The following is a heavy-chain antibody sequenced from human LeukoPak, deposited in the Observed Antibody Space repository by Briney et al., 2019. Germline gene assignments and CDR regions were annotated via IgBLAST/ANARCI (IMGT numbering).Heavy chain of an antibody. D-gene: IGHD5-18*01. V-gene: IGHV3-74*03. Sequence: GGSLRLSCAASGFTFSAYYMHWVRQAPGKGPVWVSRINSDGSDITYEDSVKGRFTISRDNAKNTLYLQMISLRAEDTAVYYCARDWQWLDAFDIWGQGTMVTVSS. CDR2: INSDGSDI. J-gene: IGHJ3*02. CDR3: ARDWQWLDAFDI. CDR1: GFTFSAYY.